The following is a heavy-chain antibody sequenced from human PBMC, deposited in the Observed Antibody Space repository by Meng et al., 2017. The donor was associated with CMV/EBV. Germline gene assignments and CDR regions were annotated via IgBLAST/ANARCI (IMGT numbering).Heavy chain of an antibody. CDR1: GGSISSYY. J-gene: IGHJ4*02. CDR2: IYTSGST. D-gene: IGHD3-22*01. CDR3: ARGGLYYYDSSGHFDY. V-gene: IGHV4-4*07. Sequence: QWPLQESGAGLVKPSETLSLTCTVSGGSISSYYWSWIRQPAGKGLEWIGRIYTSGSTNYNPSLKSRVTMSVDTSKNQFSLKLSSVTAADTAVYYCARGGLYYYDSSGHFDYWGQGTLVTVSS.